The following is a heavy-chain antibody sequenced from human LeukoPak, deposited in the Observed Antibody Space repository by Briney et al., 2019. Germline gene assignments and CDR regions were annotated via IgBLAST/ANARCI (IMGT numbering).Heavy chain of an antibody. Sequence: SETLSLTCAVYGGSFSGYYWSWIRQPPGKGLEWIGEINHSGSTNYNPSLKSRVTISVDTSKNQFSLKLSSVTAADTAVYYCARRYYGSGSYNYWGQGTLVTVSS. J-gene: IGHJ4*02. CDR1: GGSFSGYY. D-gene: IGHD3-10*01. V-gene: IGHV4-34*01. CDR3: ARRYYGSGSYNY. CDR2: INHSGST.